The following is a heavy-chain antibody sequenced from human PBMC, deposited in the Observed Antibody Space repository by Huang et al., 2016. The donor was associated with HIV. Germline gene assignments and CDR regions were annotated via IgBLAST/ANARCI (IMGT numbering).Heavy chain of an antibody. CDR3: ALKGDSSGWEYFRH. D-gene: IGHD6-19*01. CDR2: RSYDGSNK. Sequence: QVQLVESGGGVVQPGRSLRLSCAASGFIFSNYGMHWVRQVAGKGLECVALRSYDGSNKYYTDSVKGRFAISRDNSKNTLYLQMNSLRAEDTAVYYCALKGDSSGWEYFRHWGQGTLVTVSS. V-gene: IGHV3-30*03. CDR1: GFIFSNYG. J-gene: IGHJ1*01.